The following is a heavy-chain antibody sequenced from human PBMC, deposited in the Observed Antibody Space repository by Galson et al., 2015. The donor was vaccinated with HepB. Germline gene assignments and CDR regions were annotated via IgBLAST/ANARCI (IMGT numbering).Heavy chain of an antibody. D-gene: IGHD3-10*01. CDR1: GYTFTSYY. CDR2: INPSGGST. CDR3: ARDDGGTVYYGSGSYAPHNY. V-gene: IGHV1-46*03. J-gene: IGHJ4*02. Sequence: SVKVSCKASGYTFTSYYMHWVRQAPGQGLEWMGIINPSGGSTSYAQKFQGRVTMTRDTSTSTVYMELSSLRSEDTAVYYCARDDGGTVYYGSGSYAPHNYWGQGTLVTVSS.